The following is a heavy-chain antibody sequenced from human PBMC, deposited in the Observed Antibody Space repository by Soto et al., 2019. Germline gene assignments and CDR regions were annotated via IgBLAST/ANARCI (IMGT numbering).Heavy chain of an antibody. V-gene: IGHV4-39*01. Sequence: SETLSLTCTVSGGSISSSSYYWGWIRQPPGKGLEWIGSIYYSGSTYYNPSLKSRVTISVDTSKNQFSLKLSSVTAADTAVYYCASDTAMVNWYYYGMDVWGQGTTVTVSS. D-gene: IGHD5-18*01. J-gene: IGHJ6*02. CDR1: GGSISSSSYY. CDR2: IYYSGST. CDR3: ASDTAMVNWYYYGMDV.